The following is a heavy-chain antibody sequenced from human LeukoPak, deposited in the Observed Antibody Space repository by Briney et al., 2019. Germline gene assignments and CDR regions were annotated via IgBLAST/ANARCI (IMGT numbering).Heavy chain of an antibody. V-gene: IGHV4-38-2*01. CDR3: ASFRTDEAAFDY. CDR1: GFTFSNAW. J-gene: IGHJ4*02. CDR2: IYYGGNT. Sequence: GSLRLSCAASGFTFSNAWMSWVRQAPGKGLEWIGSIYYGGNTYYNPSLKSRVTISVDTSKNQFSLKLRSMIAADTAVYYCASFRTDEAAFDYWGQGTLVTVSS. D-gene: IGHD3/OR15-3a*01.